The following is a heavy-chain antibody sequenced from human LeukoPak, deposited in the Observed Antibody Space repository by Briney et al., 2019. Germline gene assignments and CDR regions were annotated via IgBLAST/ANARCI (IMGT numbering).Heavy chain of an antibody. CDR2: TYYRSKWNF. CDR3: ARGDSYGGDD. Sequence: SQTLSLTCVISGETVSSTRSTWNWIRQSPSRRLEWLGRTYYRSKWNFDYPLSLRGRIAINPDTSMNQFSLQLRSVTPEDTAVYYCARGDSYGGDDWGQGILVTVSS. J-gene: IGHJ4*02. V-gene: IGHV6-1*01. CDR1: GETVSSTRST. D-gene: IGHD4/OR15-4a*01.